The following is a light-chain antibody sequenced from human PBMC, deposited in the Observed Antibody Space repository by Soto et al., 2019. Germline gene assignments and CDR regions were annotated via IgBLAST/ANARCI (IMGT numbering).Light chain of an antibody. CDR2: AAS. Sequence: DIQMTQSPSSLSASVGDSVTITCRASQSISSSLNWYQQKPGKAPRLLIYAASTLQSGVPSGFSGSGSGTDFALTLSSLQPENFATYYCQQTFTTPHPFGQGTKLEIK. J-gene: IGKJ2*01. CDR3: QQTFTTPHP. CDR1: QSISSS. V-gene: IGKV1-39*01.